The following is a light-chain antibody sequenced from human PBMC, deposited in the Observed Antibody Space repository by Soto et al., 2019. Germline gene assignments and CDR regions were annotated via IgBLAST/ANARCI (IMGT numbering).Light chain of an antibody. CDR3: CSYTSSSTLDV. CDR2: EVS. CDR1: SSDVGGYKY. J-gene: IGLJ1*01. Sequence: QSVLTQPASVSGSPGQSITISCTGTSSDVGGYKYVSWYQQHPGKAPKLMIYEVSNRPSGVSNRFSGSKSGNTASLTISWLQAEDEADYYCCSYTSSSTLDVFGTGTKLTVL. V-gene: IGLV2-14*01.